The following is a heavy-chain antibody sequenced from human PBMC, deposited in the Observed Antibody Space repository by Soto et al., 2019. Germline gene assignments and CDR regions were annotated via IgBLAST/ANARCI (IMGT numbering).Heavy chain of an antibody. CDR1: GYSFTSYW. V-gene: IGHV5-51*01. Sequence: GESLKISCKGSGYSFTSYWIGWVRQMPGKGLEWMGIIYPGDSDTRYSPSFQGQVTISADKSISTAYLQWSSLKASDTAMYYCARLQTTTPVYYDLWSGPGDAFDIWGQGTMVTVSS. CDR2: IYPGDSDT. D-gene: IGHD3-3*01. J-gene: IGHJ3*02. CDR3: ARLQTTTPVYYDLWSGPGDAFDI.